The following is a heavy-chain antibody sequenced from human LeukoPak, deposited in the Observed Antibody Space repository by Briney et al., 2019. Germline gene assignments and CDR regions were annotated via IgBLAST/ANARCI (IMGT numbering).Heavy chain of an antibody. D-gene: IGHD5-12*01. J-gene: IGHJ6*02. CDR3: ARESAVATLYYYGMDV. V-gene: IGHV3-11*01. CDR1: GFTFSDYY. CDR2: ISSSGSTI. Sequence: GGSLRLSCAASGFTFSDYYMSWIRQAPGKGLEWVSYISSSGSTIYYADSVKGRFTISRDNANNSLYLQMNSLRAEDTAVYYCARESAVATLYYYGMDVWGQGTTVTVSS.